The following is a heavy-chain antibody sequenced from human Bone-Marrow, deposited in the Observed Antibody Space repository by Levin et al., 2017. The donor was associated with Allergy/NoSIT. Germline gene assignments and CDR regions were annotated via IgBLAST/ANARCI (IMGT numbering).Heavy chain of an antibody. V-gene: IGHV4-61*02. Sequence: NSSETLSLTCTVSGGSLNSGSYYWTWIRQPAGKGLEWIGRFYATGSTNYNPSLKSRVTMSLDTSKNQFSLTLTSVTAADTAVYFCAREVRKVPDGLGGIVFDLWGQGTMVTVSS. CDR1: GGSLNSGSYY. CDR3: AREVRKVPDGLGGIVFDL. CDR2: FYATGST. J-gene: IGHJ3*01. D-gene: IGHD2-2*01.